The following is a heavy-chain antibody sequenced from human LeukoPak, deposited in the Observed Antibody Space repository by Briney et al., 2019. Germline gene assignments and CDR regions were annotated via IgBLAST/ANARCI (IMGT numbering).Heavy chain of an antibody. Sequence: SETLSLTCTVSGGSITNDYWNWIRQSSGKHLEWIGSIHYSGTINYSPSLKGRITISLDTSKNQFSLKLSSVTAADTAMYYCATSYDHGWLIGSWGQGTLVTVSS. D-gene: IGHD3-16*01. CDR1: GGSITNDY. V-gene: IGHV4-59*01. CDR3: ATSYDHGWLIGS. CDR2: IHYSGTI. J-gene: IGHJ4*02.